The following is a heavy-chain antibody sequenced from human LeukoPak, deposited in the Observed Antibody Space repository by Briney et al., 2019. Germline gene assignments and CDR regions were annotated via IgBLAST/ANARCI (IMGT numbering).Heavy chain of an antibody. V-gene: IGHV1-2*02. CDR2: INPNTGGT. CDR1: GYTFTGDY. D-gene: IGHD6-13*01. Sequence: GASVKVSCKASGYTFTGDYMHWVRQAPGQGLGWMGWINPNTGGTKYAQKFQDRVTMTRDTSISTAYMDLSRLRSDDTAVYYCARGGYQLVNWFDPWGQGTLVTVSS. CDR3: ARGGYQLVNWFDP. J-gene: IGHJ5*02.